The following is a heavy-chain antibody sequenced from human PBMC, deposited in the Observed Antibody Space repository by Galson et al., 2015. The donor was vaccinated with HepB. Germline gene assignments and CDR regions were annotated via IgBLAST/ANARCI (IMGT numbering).Heavy chain of an antibody. CDR3: ARDLYSSSSVALDI. J-gene: IGHJ3*02. D-gene: IGHD6-6*01. Sequence: SLRLSCAASGFTFSSYAMHWVRQAPGKGLEWVAVISYDGSNKYYADSVKGRFTISRDNSKNTLYLQMNSLRAEDTAVYYCARDLYSSSSVALDIWGQGTMVTVSS. CDR2: ISYDGSNK. V-gene: IGHV3-30-3*01. CDR1: GFTFSSYA.